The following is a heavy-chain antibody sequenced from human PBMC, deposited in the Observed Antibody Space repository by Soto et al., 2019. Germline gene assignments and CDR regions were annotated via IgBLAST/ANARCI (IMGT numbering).Heavy chain of an antibody. Sequence: GGSLRLSCAASGFTFSSYAMSWVRQAPGKGLEWVAIIRFDGSNEEYVDSVKGRFTISRDNSNNTLYLQMNTLGAEDTAVYYCARDGIGGTVFRGYLDYWGRGTVVTVSS. CDR3: ARDGIGGTVFRGYLDY. CDR1: GFTFSSYA. J-gene: IGHJ4*02. D-gene: IGHD1-7*01. CDR2: IRFDGSNE. V-gene: IGHV3-33*08.